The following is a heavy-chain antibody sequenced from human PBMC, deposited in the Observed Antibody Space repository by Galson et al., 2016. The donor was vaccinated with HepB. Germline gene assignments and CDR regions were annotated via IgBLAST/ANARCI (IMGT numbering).Heavy chain of an antibody. CDR3: ARTSYRECTGTRCVNFRYYYYYMDV. CDR1: GFTVSNYY. CDR2: IFYGGTT. J-gene: IGHJ6*03. Sequence: SLRLSCAASGFTVSNYYMCWVRQAPGKGLEWVSVIFYGGTTYYADSVEGRFTISRADSMNTLYLQMNSLTAEDTAVYFCARTSYRECTGTRCVNFRYYYYYMDVWGKGTTVTVSS. V-gene: IGHV3-53*01. D-gene: IGHD2-2*01.